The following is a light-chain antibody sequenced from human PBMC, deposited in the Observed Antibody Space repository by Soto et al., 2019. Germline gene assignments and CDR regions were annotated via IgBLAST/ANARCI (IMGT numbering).Light chain of an antibody. J-gene: IGKJ5*01. V-gene: IGKV3-11*01. CDR1: QSVSSY. CDR3: QHRSNWPLT. CDR2: GAS. Sequence: EIVLTQSPATLSLSPGERATLSCRASQSVSSYLAWYQQKPGQAPRLLIYGASNSATGIPARFSGSGSGTDCPLPISSLEPEDFAVYYCQHRSNWPLTFCQGTRLEIK.